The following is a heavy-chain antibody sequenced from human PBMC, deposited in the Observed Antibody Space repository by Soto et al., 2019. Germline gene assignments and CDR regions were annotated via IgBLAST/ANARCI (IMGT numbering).Heavy chain of an antibody. CDR3: AXVRRYSQNYYYYYGMDV. CDR2: IYYSGST. V-gene: IGHV4-31*03. J-gene: IGHJ6*02. CDR1: GGSISSGGYY. D-gene: IGHD6-13*01. Sequence: SETLSLTCTVSGGSISSGGYYWSWIRQHPGKGLEWIGYIYYSGSTYYNPSLKSRVTISVDTSKNQFSLKLSSVTAADTAVYYCAXVRRYSQNYYYYYGMDVWGQGTTVTVSS.